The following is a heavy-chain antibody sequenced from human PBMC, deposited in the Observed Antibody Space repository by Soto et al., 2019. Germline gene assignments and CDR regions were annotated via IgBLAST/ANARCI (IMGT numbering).Heavy chain of an antibody. Sequence: PSETLSLTCTVSGGYISRGGYYWSWIRQHPGKGLEWIGYIYYSGSTYYNPSLKSRVTISVDTSKNQFSLKLSSVTAADTAVYYCARSLAAAGSNWFDPWGQGTLVTVSS. J-gene: IGHJ5*02. CDR3: ARSLAAAGSNWFDP. CDR1: GGYISRGGYY. D-gene: IGHD6-13*01. V-gene: IGHV4-31*03. CDR2: IYYSGST.